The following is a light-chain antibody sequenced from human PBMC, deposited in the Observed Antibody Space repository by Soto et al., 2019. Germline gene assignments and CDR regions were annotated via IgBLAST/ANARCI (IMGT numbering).Light chain of an antibody. Sequence: DIQMTQSPSSLSASVGDRVTITCRASQSISSYLNWYQQKPGKAPKLLIYAASSLQSGVPSRFSVSGSGTDFTLTNSSLQPEDFATYDCQQSYSTPLTLGHGTKLEIK. V-gene: IGKV1-39*01. CDR2: AAS. CDR1: QSISSY. J-gene: IGKJ2*01. CDR3: QQSYSTPLT.